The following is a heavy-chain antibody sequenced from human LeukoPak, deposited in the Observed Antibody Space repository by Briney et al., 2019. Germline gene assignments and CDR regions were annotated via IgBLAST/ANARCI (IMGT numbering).Heavy chain of an antibody. D-gene: IGHD3-22*01. CDR3: ALDYYDSSGYYRN. J-gene: IGHJ3*01. Sequence: GGSLRLSCAASGFTFSSYSMKWVRQAPGKGLEWVSSISSSSSYIYYADSVKGRFTIPRDNAKNSLYLQMNSLRAEDTAVYYCALDYYDSSGYYRNWGQGTRGTVSS. V-gene: IGHV3-21*01. CDR1: GFTFSSYS. CDR2: ISSSSSYI.